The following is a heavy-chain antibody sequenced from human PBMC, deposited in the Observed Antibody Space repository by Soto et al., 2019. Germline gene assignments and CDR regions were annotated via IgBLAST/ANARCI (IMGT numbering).Heavy chain of an antibody. Sequence: EVQLVESGGGLVQPGGQLRLSCAASGFTFSDYWMSWVRQAPGKGPEWVAIIKPDGSVKQYVDSVQGRFTISRDNAENSLYLQMNSLRVDDTAIYYCAKFSRTMSSVWGQVTLVTVSS. CDR2: IKPDGSVK. V-gene: IGHV3-7*01. D-gene: IGHD3-10*02. CDR1: GFTFSDYW. J-gene: IGHJ4*02. CDR3: AKFSRTMSSV.